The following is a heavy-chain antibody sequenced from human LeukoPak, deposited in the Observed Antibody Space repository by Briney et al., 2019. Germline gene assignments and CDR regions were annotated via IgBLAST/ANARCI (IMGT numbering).Heavy chain of an antibody. V-gene: IGHV3-21*01. CDR2: ISSTDTYI. D-gene: IGHD3-3*01. CDR1: GFTFSSYW. Sequence: GGSLRLSCAASGFTFSSYWMSWVRQAPGKGLEWVSSISSTDTYIYYADSVKGRFTISRDNAKNLLFLQMNSLRAEDTAVYYCARSRYDVVYFVYWGQGTLVTVSS. J-gene: IGHJ4*02. CDR3: ARSRYDVVYFVY.